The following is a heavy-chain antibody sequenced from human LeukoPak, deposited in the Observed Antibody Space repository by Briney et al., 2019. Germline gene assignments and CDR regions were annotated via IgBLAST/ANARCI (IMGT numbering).Heavy chain of an antibody. V-gene: IGHV4-59*01. CDR3: GRDQDYGGDAFDI. CDR1: GGSISSYY. J-gene: IGHJ3*02. D-gene: IGHD4-17*01. CDR2: IYYSGST. Sequence: SETLSLTCTVSGGSISSYYWSWIRQPPGKGLEWIGYIYYSGSTNYNPSLKSRVTISVDTSKNQFSLKLSSVTAADTAVFFFGRDQDYGGDAFDIWGQGTMVTVSS.